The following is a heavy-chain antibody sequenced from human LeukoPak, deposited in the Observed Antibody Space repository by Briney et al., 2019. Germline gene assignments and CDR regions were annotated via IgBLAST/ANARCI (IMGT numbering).Heavy chain of an antibody. CDR1: GGSINGYY. D-gene: IGHD4-17*01. V-gene: IGHV4-59*08. J-gene: IGHJ6*03. CDR3: ARHGDYGRAPYWGYYYMDV. CDR2: IYYTGST. Sequence: SETLSLTCTVSGGSINGYYWSWIRQSPGKGLESLGYIYYTGSTNYNPSLKSRVTISVDTSKNQFSLKLSSVTAADTAVYYCARHGDYGRAPYWGYYYMDVWGKGTTVTISS.